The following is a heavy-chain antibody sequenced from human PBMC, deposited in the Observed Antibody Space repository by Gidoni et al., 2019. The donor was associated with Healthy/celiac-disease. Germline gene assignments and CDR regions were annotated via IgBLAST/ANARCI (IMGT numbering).Heavy chain of an antibody. CDR2: INHSGST. CDR3: ARVNRGSGSYYIESQYYYYYYMDV. J-gene: IGHJ6*03. D-gene: IGHD3-10*01. CDR1: GGSFSGYY. Sequence: QVQLQQWGAGLLKPSETLSLTCAVYGGSFSGYYWSWIRQPPGKGLEWIGEINHSGSTNYNPSLKSRVTISVDTSKNQFSLKLSSVTAADTAVYYCARVNRGSGSYYIESQYYYYYYMDVWGKGTTVTVSS. V-gene: IGHV4-34*01.